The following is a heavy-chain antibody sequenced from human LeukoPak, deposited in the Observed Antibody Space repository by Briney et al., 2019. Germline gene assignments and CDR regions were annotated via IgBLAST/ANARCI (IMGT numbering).Heavy chain of an antibody. CDR2: ISGSGGST. V-gene: IGHV3-23*01. CDR1: GFTFSSFT. D-gene: IGHD3-3*01. Sequence: GGSLILSCAASGFTFSSFTMSWGRQAPGQVLEWVSSISGSGGSTYYADSVKGRFTISRDNSKNTLYLQMNSLRAEDTAVYYCAKDRSGEGPDDYWGQGTLVTVSS. J-gene: IGHJ4*02. CDR3: AKDRSGEGPDDY.